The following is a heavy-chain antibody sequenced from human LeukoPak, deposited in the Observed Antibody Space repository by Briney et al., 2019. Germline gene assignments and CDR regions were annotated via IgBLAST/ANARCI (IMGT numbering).Heavy chain of an antibody. D-gene: IGHD2-8*01. V-gene: IGHV4-34*01. J-gene: IGHJ4*02. CDR2: INHSGST. Sequence: SETLSLTCAVYGGSFSGYYWSWIRQPPGKGLEWIEEINHSGSTNYNPSLKSRVTISVDTSKNQFSLKLSSVTAADTAVYYCARRRLLGYCTNGVCYYFDYWGQGTLVTVSS. CDR1: GGSFSGYY. CDR3: ARRRLLGYCTNGVCYYFDY.